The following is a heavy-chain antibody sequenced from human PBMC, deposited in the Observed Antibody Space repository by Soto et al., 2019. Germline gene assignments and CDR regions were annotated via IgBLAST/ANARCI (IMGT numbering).Heavy chain of an antibody. V-gene: IGHV4-34*12. D-gene: IGHD1-26*01. CDR2: IIPSEST. J-gene: IGHJ6*02. CDR1: GGSFSAYY. Sequence: SETLSLTCAVYGGSFSAYYWSWVRQPPGKGPEWIGEIIPSESTKYNPSLKSRVTISVDTSKNQFSLKLSSVTAADTAVYYCARQRPTDGRWEFANYYGMDVWGQGTPVTVSS. CDR3: ARQRPTDGRWEFANYYGMDV.